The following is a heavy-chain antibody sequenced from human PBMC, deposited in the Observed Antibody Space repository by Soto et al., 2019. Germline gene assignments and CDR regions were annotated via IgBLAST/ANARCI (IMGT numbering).Heavy chain of an antibody. CDR3: AIGNNNYYDSSGYYYAIDY. CDR1: GFTFSSYA. CDR2: ISGSGGST. D-gene: IGHD3-22*01. J-gene: IGHJ4*02. Sequence: GGSLRLSCAASGFTFSSYAMSWVRQAPGKGLEWVSAISGSGGSTYYADSVKGRFTISRDNSKNTLYLQMNSLRAEDTAVYYCAIGNNNYYDSSGYYYAIDYWGQGTLVTVSS. V-gene: IGHV3-23*01.